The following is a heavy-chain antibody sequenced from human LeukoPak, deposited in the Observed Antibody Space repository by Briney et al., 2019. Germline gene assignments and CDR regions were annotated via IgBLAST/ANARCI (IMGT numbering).Heavy chain of an antibody. CDR2: ISSDSSSI. CDR1: GFTLSGYS. J-gene: IGHJ5*02. D-gene: IGHD2/OR15-2a*01. V-gene: IGHV3-21*01. CDR3: TTLSAHWFDP. Sequence: GGSLRLSCVGSGFTLSGYSMNWVRQSPEMGLEWVSSISSDSSSIYYGDSLKGRFTVSRDNAKNSLYLQMTGLKDDDPAIYYCTTLSAHWFDPWGRGTLVTVSS.